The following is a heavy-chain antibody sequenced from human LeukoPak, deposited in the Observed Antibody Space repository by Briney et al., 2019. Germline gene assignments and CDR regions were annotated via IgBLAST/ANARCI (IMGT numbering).Heavy chain of an antibody. D-gene: IGHD2-15*01. CDR2: MNPDTGAT. J-gene: IGHJ6*01. Sequence: ASVKVSCKASGYTFISYYMHWVRQAPGQGLEWMGWMNPDTGATDIAQKFQGRVAMTRDTSISAAYMELSRLRSDDTAVYFCTRDHCSYINCYEDYYYGMDVWGQGTTVTVSS. CDR1: GYTFISYY. V-gene: IGHV1-2*02. CDR3: TRDHCSYINCYEDYYYGMDV.